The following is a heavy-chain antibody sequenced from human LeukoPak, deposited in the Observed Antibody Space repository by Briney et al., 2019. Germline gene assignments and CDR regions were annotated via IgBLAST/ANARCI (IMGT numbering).Heavy chain of an antibody. CDR2: IACDGSNK. V-gene: IGHV3-30*18. Sequence: PGGSLRLSCAASGFAFSSYAMSWVRQAPGKGLEWVAVIACDGSNKYYADSVKGRFTISRDNSKNTLYLQMNSLRAEDTAVYYCAKDGNIVVVTGVDYWGQGTLVTVSS. CDR3: AKDGNIVVVTGVDY. CDR1: GFAFSSYA. J-gene: IGHJ4*02. D-gene: IGHD2-21*02.